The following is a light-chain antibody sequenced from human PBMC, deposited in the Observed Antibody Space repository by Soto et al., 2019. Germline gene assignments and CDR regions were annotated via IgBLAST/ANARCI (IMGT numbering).Light chain of an antibody. CDR1: QSVSKY. Sequence: EIVLTQSPATLSLSPGERATLSCRASQSVSKYLAWYQQKPGQAPRLLIYDASNRATGITARFSGSGSGTDFTLTISSLEPEDFAVYYCHQRTNWPLTFGGGTKVEIK. CDR3: HQRTNWPLT. CDR2: DAS. J-gene: IGKJ4*01. V-gene: IGKV3-11*01.